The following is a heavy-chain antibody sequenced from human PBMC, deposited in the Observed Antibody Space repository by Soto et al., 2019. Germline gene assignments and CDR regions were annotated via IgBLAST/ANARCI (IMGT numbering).Heavy chain of an antibody. J-gene: IGHJ6*02. CDR3: VRGNFYYGMDV. CDR1: GFTFSDYY. CDR2: MSGSGDAV. V-gene: IGHV3-11*01. Sequence: GGSLRLSCTTSGFTFSDYYMTWVRQAPGKGLEWISYMSGSGDAVYYADSVKGRFTISRDNAKNSLHLEMNSLRVEDTAMYYCVRGNFYYGMDVWGQGTTVTVSS.